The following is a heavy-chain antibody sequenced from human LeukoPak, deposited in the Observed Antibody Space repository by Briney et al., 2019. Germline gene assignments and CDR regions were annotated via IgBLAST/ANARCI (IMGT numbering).Heavy chain of an antibody. V-gene: IGHV6-1*01. CDR1: GDSVSSNSAG. Sequence: PSQTLSLTCAISGDSVSSNSAGWNWIRQSPSRGLEWLGRTYYRSKWYHDYAPSVKSRITINPDTSKNQFSLQLNSMTPEDTAVYYCARGWYVSEFDPWGQGTLVTVSS. CDR3: ARGWYVSEFDP. CDR2: TYYRSKWYH. D-gene: IGHD6-19*01. J-gene: IGHJ5*02.